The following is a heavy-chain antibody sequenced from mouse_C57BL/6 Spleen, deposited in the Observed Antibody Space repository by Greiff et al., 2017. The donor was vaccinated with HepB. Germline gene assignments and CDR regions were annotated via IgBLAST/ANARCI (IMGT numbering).Heavy chain of an antibody. CDR2: LYPGDGDT. Sequence: QVQLKQSGPELVKPGASVKISCKASGYAFSSSWMNWVKQRPGKGLEWIGRLYPGDGDTNYNGKFKGKATLTADKSSSTAYMQLSSLTSEDSAVYFCASENYYSNSAWFAYWGQGTLVTVSA. V-gene: IGHV1-82*01. CDR1: GYAFSSSW. D-gene: IGHD2-5*01. CDR3: ASENYYSNSAWFAY. J-gene: IGHJ3*01.